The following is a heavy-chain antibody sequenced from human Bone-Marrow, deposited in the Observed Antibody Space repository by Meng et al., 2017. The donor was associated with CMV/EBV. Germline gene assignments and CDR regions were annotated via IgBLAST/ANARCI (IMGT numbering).Heavy chain of an antibody. CDR2: INPNSGGT. J-gene: IGHJ4*02. V-gene: IGHV1-2*02. CDR1: GYTFTGYY. D-gene: IGHD6-19*01. CDR3: ARAPWAATVAGKRYYFDY. Sequence: QVLLVQSGAGVKKPGASVKVSCKASGYTFTGYYMHGVRQAPGQGLEWMGWINPNSGGTNYAQKFQGRVTMTRDTSISTAYMELSRLRSDDTAVYYCARAPWAATVAGKRYYFDYWGQGTLVTVSS.